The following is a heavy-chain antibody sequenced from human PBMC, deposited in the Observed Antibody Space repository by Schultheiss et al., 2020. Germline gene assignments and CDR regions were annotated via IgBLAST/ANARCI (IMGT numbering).Heavy chain of an antibody. CDR2: ISGSGGST. Sequence: GGSLRLSCAASGFTFSSFGMHWVRQAPGKGLEWVSAISGSGGSTYSADSVKGRFTISRDNSKNTLYLQMNSLRAEDTAVYYCAGGGFNWFDPWGQGTLVTVSS. CDR3: AGGGFNWFDP. V-gene: IGHV3-23*01. CDR1: GFTFSSFG. J-gene: IGHJ5*02. D-gene: IGHD3-16*01.